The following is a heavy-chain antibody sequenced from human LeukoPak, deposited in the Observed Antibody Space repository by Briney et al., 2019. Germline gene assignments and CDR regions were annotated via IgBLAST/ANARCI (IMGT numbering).Heavy chain of an antibody. D-gene: IGHD3-10*01. CDR3: ARDPFPKPLWFGESLGN. V-gene: IGHV3-7*01. CDR1: GFTFSSYW. J-gene: IGHJ4*02. CDR2: IKQDGSEK. Sequence: PGGSLRLSCAASGFTFSSYWMSWVRQAPGKGLEWVANIKQDGSEKYYVDSVKGRFTISRDNSKNTLYLQMNSLRAEDTAVYYCARDPFPKPLWFGESLGNWGQGTLVTVSS.